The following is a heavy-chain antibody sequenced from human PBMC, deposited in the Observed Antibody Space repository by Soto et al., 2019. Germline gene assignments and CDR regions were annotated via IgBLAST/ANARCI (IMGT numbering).Heavy chain of an antibody. CDR1: GDSVSSYK. D-gene: IGHD3-10*01. CDR3: VRQGFGALHGLVDV. J-gene: IGHJ6*02. Sequence: QVQLQESGPGLVKPSETLSLTCTVSGDSVSSYKWSWIRQTPGKGLEWIGYIDNNGGTSYNPSLRSRVTMSVDTSTKQFSLRLNSVPAADTSVYYGVRQGFGALHGLVDVWGQGTTVTVSS. CDR2: IDNNGGT. V-gene: IGHV4-59*08.